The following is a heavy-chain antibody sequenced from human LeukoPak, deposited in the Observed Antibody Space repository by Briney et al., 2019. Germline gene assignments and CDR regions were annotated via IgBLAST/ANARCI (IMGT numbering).Heavy chain of an antibody. V-gene: IGHV3-30*04. D-gene: IGHD3-3*01. CDR1: GFTFSSYA. J-gene: IGHJ5*02. CDR3: GRDKKVFAT. CDR2: ISYDGSNK. Sequence: GGSLRLSCAASGFTFSSYAMHWVRQAPGKGLEWVAVISYDGSNKYYADSVKGRFTISRDNSKNTLYLQMNSLRAEDTAVYYCGRDKKVFATWGQGPLSPSP.